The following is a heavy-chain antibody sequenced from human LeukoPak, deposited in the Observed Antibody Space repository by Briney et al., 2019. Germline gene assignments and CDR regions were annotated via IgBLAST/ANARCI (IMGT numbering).Heavy chain of an antibody. CDR3: ANPVATADY. Sequence: PGRSLRLSCAASGFTFSSYVMHWVRQAPGKGLEWVAVISYDGSNKYYADSVKGRFTISRDNSKNTLYLQMNSLRAEDTAVYYCANPVATADYWGQGTLVTVSS. D-gene: IGHD1-26*01. J-gene: IGHJ4*02. CDR1: GFTFSSYV. V-gene: IGHV3-30*18. CDR2: ISYDGSNK.